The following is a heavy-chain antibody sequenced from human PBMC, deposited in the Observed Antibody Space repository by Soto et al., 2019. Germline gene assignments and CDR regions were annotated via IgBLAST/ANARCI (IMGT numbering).Heavy chain of an antibody. CDR1: GFTVSSNY. Sequence: EVQLVESGGGLGQPGGSLRLSCAASGFTVSSNYMSWVRQAPGKGLDWVSVIYSGGSTYYADSAKGRFTISRDNSKNTLYRQMNSLRADDTAVYYCARDNWGSPGDAFDIWGQGTMVTVSS. D-gene: IGHD7-27*01. CDR2: IYSGGST. V-gene: IGHV3-66*01. J-gene: IGHJ3*02. CDR3: ARDNWGSPGDAFDI.